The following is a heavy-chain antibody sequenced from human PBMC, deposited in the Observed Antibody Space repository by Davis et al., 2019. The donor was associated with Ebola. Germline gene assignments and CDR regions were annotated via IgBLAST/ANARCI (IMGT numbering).Heavy chain of an antibody. J-gene: IGHJ6*02. Sequence: ASVKVSCKASGYIFTSYAMHWVRQAPGQRLEWMGWINAGNGDTKYSQKFRGRVTITRDTSASTSYMELSSLRSEDTAVYYCARASATYYYYYGMDVWGQGTTVTVSS. CDR2: INAGNGDT. D-gene: IGHD6-19*01. CDR1: GYIFTSYA. CDR3: ARASATYYYYYGMDV. V-gene: IGHV1-3*01.